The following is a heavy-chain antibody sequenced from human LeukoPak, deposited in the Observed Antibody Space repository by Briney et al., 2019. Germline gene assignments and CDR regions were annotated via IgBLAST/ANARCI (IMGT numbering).Heavy chain of an antibody. CDR1: GYSFTSYW. CDR3: ARHGGSGSYLGSESYYFDY. CDR2: IYPGDSDT. V-gene: IGHV5-51*01. D-gene: IGHD1-26*01. Sequence: GESLKISCKGSGYSFTSYWIGWVRQMPGKGLEWMGIIYPGDSDTRYSPSFQGQVTISADKSISTAYLQWSSLKASDTAMYYCARHGGSGSYLGSESYYFDYWGQGTLVTVSS. J-gene: IGHJ4*02.